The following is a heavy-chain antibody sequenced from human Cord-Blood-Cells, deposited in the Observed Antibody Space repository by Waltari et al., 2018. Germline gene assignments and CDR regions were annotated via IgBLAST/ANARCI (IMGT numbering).Heavy chain of an antibody. V-gene: IGHV4-61*01. CDR3: ARNIAAGLNWFDP. J-gene: IGHJ5*02. Sequence: GSYYWSWIRQPPGKGLEWIGYIYYSGSTNYNPSLKSRVTISVDTSKNQFSLKLSSVTAADTAVYYCARNIAAGLNWFDPWGQGTLVTVSS. CDR2: IYYSGST. CDR1: GSYY. D-gene: IGHD6-13*01.